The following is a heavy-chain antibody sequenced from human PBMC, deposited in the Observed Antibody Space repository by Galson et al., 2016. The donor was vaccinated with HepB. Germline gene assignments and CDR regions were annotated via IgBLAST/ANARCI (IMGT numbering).Heavy chain of an antibody. CDR2: ISAYNGDT. CDR1: GYMFTSYG. J-gene: IGHJ4*02. CDR3: ARDARYYDSGGFYGYYFDY. V-gene: IGHV1-18*01. D-gene: IGHD3-22*01. Sequence: SVKVSCKASGYMFTSYGISWVRQAPGQGLEWMGWISAYNGDTNYAQKVQGRVSMTTYTSTSTAYMELRSLRSDDTAMYYCARDARYYDSGGFYGYYFDYWGQGTLVTVSS.